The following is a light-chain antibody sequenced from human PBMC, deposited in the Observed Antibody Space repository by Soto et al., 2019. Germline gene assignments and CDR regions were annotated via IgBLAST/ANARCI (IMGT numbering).Light chain of an antibody. J-gene: IGKJ1*01. CDR1: QSVSSN. V-gene: IGKV3-15*01. CDR2: GAS. Sequence: EIVMTQSPATLSVSPGERATLSCRASQSVSSNLAWYQQKPGQAPRLLIYGASTRANGLPARFSGSGSGTEFTLTISSLQSEDFAVYYCQQYNNWPRTFGQGTKVEIK. CDR3: QQYNNWPRT.